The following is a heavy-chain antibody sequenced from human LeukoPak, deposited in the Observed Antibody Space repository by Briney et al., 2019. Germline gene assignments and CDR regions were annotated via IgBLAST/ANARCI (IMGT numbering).Heavy chain of an antibody. CDR1: GYSISSGYY. CDR2: IYHSGST. Sequence: SETLSLTCTVSGYSISSGYYWGWIRQPPGKGLEWIGSIYHSGSTYYNPSLKSRVTISVDTSKNQFSLKLSSVTAADTAVYYCARASYDFWSGPIRGAFDIWGQGTMVTVSS. CDR3: ARASYDFWSGPIRGAFDI. V-gene: IGHV4-38-2*02. D-gene: IGHD3-3*01. J-gene: IGHJ3*02.